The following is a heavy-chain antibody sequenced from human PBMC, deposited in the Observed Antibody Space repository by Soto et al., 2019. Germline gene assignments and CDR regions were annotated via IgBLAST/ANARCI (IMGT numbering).Heavy chain of an antibody. D-gene: IGHD3-22*01. Sequence: SETLSLTCTVSGDSMSDYYWSWIRQPPGKGLEWIGYIYYSGSTNYNPSLKSRVTISVDTSKNQFSLKLSSVTAADTAVYYCARDDSRYYDSSGYYYGFVYWGQGTLVTVSS. CDR3: ARDDSRYYDSSGYYYGFVY. CDR2: IYYSGST. CDR1: GDSMSDYY. J-gene: IGHJ4*02. V-gene: IGHV4-59*01.